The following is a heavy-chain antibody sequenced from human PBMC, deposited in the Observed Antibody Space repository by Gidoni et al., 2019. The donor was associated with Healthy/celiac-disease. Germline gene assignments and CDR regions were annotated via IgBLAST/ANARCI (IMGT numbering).Heavy chain of an antibody. CDR3: ASRRGYSYVVDY. D-gene: IGHD5-18*01. V-gene: IGHV3-11*05. CDR2: ISSSSSYT. CDR1: GFTFSDYY. J-gene: IGHJ4*02. Sequence: QVQLVESGGGLVKPGGSMRLSCAASGFTFSDYYMSWIRQAPGKGLEWVSYISSSSSYTNYADSVKGRFTISRDNAKNSLYLQMNSLRAEDTAVYYCASRRGYSYVVDYWGQGTLVTVSS.